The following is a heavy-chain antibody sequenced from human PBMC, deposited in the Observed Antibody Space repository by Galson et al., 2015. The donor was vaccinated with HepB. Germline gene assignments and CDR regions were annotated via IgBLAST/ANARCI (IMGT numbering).Heavy chain of an antibody. J-gene: IGHJ4*02. CDR2: VRKKPDSYTT. Sequence: SLRLSCAASGFEFSGYFIDWVRQAPGKGLEWVGLVRKKPDSYTTDYAASVEGRFIISRDDSKNSVYLQMNNLKIEDTAVYYCARDNWGLDYWGRGTQVTVSS. CDR3: ARDNWGLDY. V-gene: IGHV3-72*01. CDR1: GFEFSGYF. D-gene: IGHD7-27*01.